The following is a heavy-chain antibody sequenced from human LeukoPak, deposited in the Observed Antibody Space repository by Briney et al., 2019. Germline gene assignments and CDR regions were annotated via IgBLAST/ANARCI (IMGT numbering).Heavy chain of an antibody. CDR3: AKDTAMVLLFFDY. V-gene: IGHV3-23*01. D-gene: IGHD5-18*01. Sequence: GSLRLSCAASGFTFSNYAMSWVRQAPGKGLEWVAAITGNGGAVYYANSVKGRLTISRGNSKNTLYLQMNSLRDEDTAIYFCAKDTAMVLLFFDYWGQGTLVTVSS. CDR2: ITGNGGAV. CDR1: GFTFSNYA. J-gene: IGHJ4*02.